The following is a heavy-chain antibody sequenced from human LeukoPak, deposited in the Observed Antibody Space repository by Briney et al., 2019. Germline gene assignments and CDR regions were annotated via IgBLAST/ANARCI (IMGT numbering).Heavy chain of an antibody. Sequence: GGSLRLSCAASGFTFSSYAMSWVRQAPGKGLEWVSGISGSGGGTDYADSVKGRFTISRDNSKNTLYLQVNSLRAEDAAVYYCAKDPYYYDSSGDDTIYWGQGTLVTVSS. CDR3: AKDPYYYDSSGDDTIY. V-gene: IGHV3-23*01. CDR1: GFTFSSYA. D-gene: IGHD3-22*01. CDR2: ISGSGGGT. J-gene: IGHJ4*02.